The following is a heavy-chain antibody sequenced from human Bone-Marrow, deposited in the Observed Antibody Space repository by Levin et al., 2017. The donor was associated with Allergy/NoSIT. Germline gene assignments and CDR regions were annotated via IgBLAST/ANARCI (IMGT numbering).Heavy chain of an antibody. CDR3: GRPLKITTWRAEYFQH. V-gene: IGHV5-51*01. CDR1: GYSFSSYW. Sequence: ASVKVSCKGSGYSFSSYWIGWVRQMPGKGLEWMGIIYPGDSGTRYSPSFQGQVTLSVDKSMNTAYLQWRSLRASDTAMYYWGRPLKITTWRAEYFQHWGQGTLVTVSS. CDR2: IYPGDSGT. J-gene: IGHJ1*01. D-gene: IGHD1-14*01.